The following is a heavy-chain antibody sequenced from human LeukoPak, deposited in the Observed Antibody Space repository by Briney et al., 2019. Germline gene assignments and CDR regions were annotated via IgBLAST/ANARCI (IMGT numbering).Heavy chain of an antibody. CDR1: GFTFDDYA. J-gene: IGHJ4*02. CDR2: ISWKSGTI. Sequence: GGSLRLSCAASGFTFDDYAMHWVRQPPGKGLEWVSSISWKSGTIGYADSVKGRFTISRDNAKKSLYLQMNSLRTEGTALYFCARGEYDILTTFFYFDNWGQGTLVTVSS. CDR3: ARGEYDILTTFFYFDN. V-gene: IGHV3-9*01. D-gene: IGHD3-9*01.